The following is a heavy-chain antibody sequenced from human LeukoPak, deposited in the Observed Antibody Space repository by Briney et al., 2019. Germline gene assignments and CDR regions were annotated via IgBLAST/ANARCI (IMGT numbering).Heavy chain of an antibody. J-gene: IGHJ4*02. CDR2: IKSKTDGGTT. D-gene: IGHD3-3*01. CDR3: SLFWSGYYGEDYFDY. Sequence: GGSLRLSCAASGFTFSNAWMSWVRQAPGKGLEWVGRIKSKTDGGTTDYAAPVKGRFTISRDDSKNTLYLQTNSLKTEDTAVYYCSLFWSGYYGEDYFDYWGQGTLVTVSS. CDR1: GFTFSNAW. V-gene: IGHV3-15*01.